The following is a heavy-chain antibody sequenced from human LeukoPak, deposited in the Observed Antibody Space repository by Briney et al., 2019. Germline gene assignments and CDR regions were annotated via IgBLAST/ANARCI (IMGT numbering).Heavy chain of an antibody. D-gene: IGHD4-23*01. CDR1: GGSFSGYY. CDR3: ARVNYGGFDY. Sequence: KPSETLSLTCAVYGGSFSGYYWSWIRQPPGKGLEWIGEINHSGSTNYNPSLKSRVTISVDTSKNQFSLKLSSVTAADTAVYYCARVNYGGFDYWGQGTLVTVSS. J-gene: IGHJ4*02. V-gene: IGHV4-34*01. CDR2: INHSGST.